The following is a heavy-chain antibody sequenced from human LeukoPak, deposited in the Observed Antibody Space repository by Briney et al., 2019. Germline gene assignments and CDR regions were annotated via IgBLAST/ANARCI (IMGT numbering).Heavy chain of an antibody. D-gene: IGHD1-7*01. CDR1: GGSFSSGDYY. V-gene: IGHV4-30-4*01. CDR3: ARLKTGTNHIGSQYFDY. CDR2: IYYSGST. J-gene: IGHJ4*02. Sequence: SETLSLTCTVSGGSFSSGDYYWSWIRQPPGKGLEWIGYIYYSGSTYYNPSLKSRVTISVDTSKNQFSLKLSSVTAADTAVYYCARLKTGTNHIGSQYFDYWGQGTLVTVSS.